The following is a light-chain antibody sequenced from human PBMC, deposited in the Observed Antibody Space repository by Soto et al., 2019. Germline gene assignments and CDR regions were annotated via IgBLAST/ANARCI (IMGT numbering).Light chain of an antibody. J-gene: IGLJ2*01. CDR3: ASYTTSATGV. V-gene: IGLV2-14*03. CDR2: DVS. Sequence: ALTQPASVSGSPGQSITISCTGTSSDIGYYNYVSWYQHHPGKAPKLMIYDVSYRPSGVSNRFSGSKSGNTASLTISGLQAEDEADYYCASYTTSATGVFGGGTKLTVL. CDR1: SSDIGYYNY.